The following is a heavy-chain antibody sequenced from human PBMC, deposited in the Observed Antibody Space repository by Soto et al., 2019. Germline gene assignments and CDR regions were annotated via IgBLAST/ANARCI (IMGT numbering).Heavy chain of an antibody. Sequence: QVQLVQSGGEVKKPGASVKVSCKPAGYTFTNYVISWVRQAPGQGLEWMGWISPFNGHTTYAQKFQDRVTLTTDTSTSTAYMELRSLRFDEAGVYYCARDAGGGSYLADWGQGTLVAAPS. CDR3: ARDAGGGSYLAD. D-gene: IGHD1-26*01. V-gene: IGHV1-18*01. J-gene: IGHJ4*02. CDR1: GYTFTNYV. CDR2: ISPFNGHT.